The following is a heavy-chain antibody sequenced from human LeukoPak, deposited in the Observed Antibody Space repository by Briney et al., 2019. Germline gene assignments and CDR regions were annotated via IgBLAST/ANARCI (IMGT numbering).Heavy chain of an antibody. Sequence: GGSLRLSCVASGFXFDDYGIGWVRQAPGEGLEWVSGINWNGASTGYADSVRGRFTISRDNAKNSLYLQMNSLRGEDTALYYCARARTGYSFGYAFDFWGQGTLVTVSS. J-gene: IGHJ4*02. CDR3: ARARTGYSFGYAFDF. V-gene: IGHV3-20*04. D-gene: IGHD5-18*01. CDR1: GFXFDDYG. CDR2: INWNGAST.